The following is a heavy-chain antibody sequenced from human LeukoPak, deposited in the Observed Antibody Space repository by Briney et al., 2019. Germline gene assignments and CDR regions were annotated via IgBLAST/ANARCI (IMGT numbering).Heavy chain of an antibody. CDR3: AKDRTTREARAFDI. D-gene: IGHD5-24*01. Sequence: GGSLRLSCAASGFTFSTYNMNWVRQAPGKGLEWVSGISWNSGSIGYADSVKGRFTISRDNAKNSLYLQMNSLRAEDTALYYCAKDRTTREARAFDIWGQGTMVTVSS. CDR2: ISWNSGSI. V-gene: IGHV3-9*01. J-gene: IGHJ3*02. CDR1: GFTFSTYN.